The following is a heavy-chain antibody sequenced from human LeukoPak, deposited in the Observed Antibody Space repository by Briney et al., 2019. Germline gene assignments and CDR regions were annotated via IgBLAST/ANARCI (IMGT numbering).Heavy chain of an antibody. Sequence: GGSLRLSCAASGFTFSSYGMHWVRQAPGKGLEWVAFIRYDGSNKYYADSVKGRFTISRDNSKNTLYLQMNSLRAEDTAVYYCAKDPPTLYYYDSSGSDAFDIWGQGTMVTVSS. V-gene: IGHV3-30*02. CDR2: IRYDGSNK. D-gene: IGHD3-22*01. CDR3: AKDPPTLYYYDSSGSDAFDI. CDR1: GFTFSSYG. J-gene: IGHJ3*02.